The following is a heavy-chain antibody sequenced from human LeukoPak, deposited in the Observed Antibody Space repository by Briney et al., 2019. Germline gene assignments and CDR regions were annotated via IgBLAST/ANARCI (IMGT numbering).Heavy chain of an antibody. V-gene: IGHV3-23*01. CDR2: ISGSGGST. J-gene: IGHJ4*02. CDR3: ARGITMVRGKRYYFDY. D-gene: IGHD3-10*01. Sequence: GGSLRLSCAASGSTFSSYAMSWVRQAPGKGLEWVSAISGSGGSTYYADSVKGRFTISRDNSKNTLYLQMNSLRAEDTAVYYCARGITMVRGKRYYFDYWGQGTLVTVSS. CDR1: GSTFSSYA.